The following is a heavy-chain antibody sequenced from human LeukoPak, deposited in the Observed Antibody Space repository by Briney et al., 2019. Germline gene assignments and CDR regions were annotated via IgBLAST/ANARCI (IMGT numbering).Heavy chain of an antibody. V-gene: IGHV1-18*01. CDR2: ISAYNGNT. D-gene: IGHD3-16*01. CDR1: GYTFTSYG. J-gene: IGHJ3*02. CDR3: ARVGWGYSNDAFDI. Sequence: GASVKVSCKASGYTFTSYGISWVRQAPGQGLEWMGWISAYNGNTNYAQKLQGRATMTTDTSTSTAYMELSRLRSDDTAVYYCARVGWGYSNDAFDIWGQGTMVTVSS.